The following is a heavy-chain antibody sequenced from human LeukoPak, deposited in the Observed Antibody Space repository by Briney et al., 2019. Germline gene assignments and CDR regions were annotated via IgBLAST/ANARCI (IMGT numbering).Heavy chain of an antibody. CDR1: GFTITNNW. CDR3: ATVFKGSSLQDY. J-gene: IGHJ4*02. Sequence: GGSLRLSCTVSGFTITNNWMYWVRQAPGRGLVWVSRIKMDERSAVYADSVKGRFIISRDNAKNTVYLQMNSLRAYDTAVYYCATVFKGSSLQDYWGQGTLVTVSS. V-gene: IGHV3-74*03. CDR2: IKMDERSA. D-gene: IGHD3-10*01.